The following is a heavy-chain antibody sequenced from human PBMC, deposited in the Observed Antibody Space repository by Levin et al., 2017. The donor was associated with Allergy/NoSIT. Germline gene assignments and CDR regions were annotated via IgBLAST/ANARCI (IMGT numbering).Heavy chain of an antibody. J-gene: IGHJ3*02. CDR1: GYTFTGYY. D-gene: IGHD5-18*01. Sequence: ASVKVSCKASGYTFTGYYMHWVRQAPGQGLEWMGWINPNSGGTNYAQKFQGRVTMTRDTSISTAYMELSRLRSDDTAVYYCARAPDTAIHDAFDIWGQGTMVTVSS. CDR2: INPNSGGT. V-gene: IGHV1-2*02. CDR3: ARAPDTAIHDAFDI.